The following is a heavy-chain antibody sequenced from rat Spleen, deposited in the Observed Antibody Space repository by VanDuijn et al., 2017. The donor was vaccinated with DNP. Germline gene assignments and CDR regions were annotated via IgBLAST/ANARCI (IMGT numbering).Heavy chain of an antibody. J-gene: IGHJ4*01. V-gene: IGHV2S63*01. D-gene: IGHD1-2*01. CDR1: GFSLTDYS. CDR3: TRDGSPYYSSYMDVMDA. Sequence: VQLKESGPGLVQPSQTLSLTCTVSGFSLTDYSVHWVRQPPGKSLEWMGVMWSGGSTAYNSALKSRLSISRDTSKSQVFLKMNSLQTEDTAIYYCTRDGSPYYSSYMDVMDAWGQGASVTVSS. CDR2: MWSGGST.